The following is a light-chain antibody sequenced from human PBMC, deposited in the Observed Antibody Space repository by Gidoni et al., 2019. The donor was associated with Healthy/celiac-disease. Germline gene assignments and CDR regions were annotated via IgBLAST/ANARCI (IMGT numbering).Light chain of an antibody. CDR2: LGS. CDR3: MQARQKPWT. Sequence: DLGRNQYPLSLPVTHGEPASISYRSSQSLLHSNGYNYLAWYLQKPGKSPQLLIYLGSKRAAGVPDSFSGSVSGIDFSLKISRVEAEYVGVYYCMQARQKPWTFXQXTKVX. V-gene: IGKV2-28*01. CDR1: QSLLHSNGYNY. J-gene: IGKJ1*01.